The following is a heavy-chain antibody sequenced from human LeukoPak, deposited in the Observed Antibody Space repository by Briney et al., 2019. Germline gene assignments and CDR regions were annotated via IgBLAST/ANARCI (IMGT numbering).Heavy chain of an antibody. V-gene: IGHV3-30*02. CDR3: AKYDI. CDR2: IRYDGSNK. CDR1: GVSFSNYD. Sequence: PGGSLRLSCAPSGVSFSNYDMHWVREAPGKGLEWVAFIRYDGSNKYYRDSVKGRFTISRDNSKNTLYLQMNSLRAEDTAVYYCAKYDIWGQGTLVTVSS. J-gene: IGHJ3*02.